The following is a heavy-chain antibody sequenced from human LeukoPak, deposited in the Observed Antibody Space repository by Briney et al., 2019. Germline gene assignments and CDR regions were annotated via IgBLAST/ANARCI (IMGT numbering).Heavy chain of an antibody. Sequence: GASVKVSCKASGYTFTGYYMHWVRQAPGQGLEWMGWINPNSGGTNYAQKFQGRVTMTRDTSISTAYMELSRLRSDDTAVYYCARDGENYDILPYYYYYMDVWGKGTTVTVSS. J-gene: IGHJ6*03. D-gene: IGHD3-9*01. CDR2: INPNSGGT. V-gene: IGHV1-2*02. CDR1: GYTFTGYY. CDR3: ARDGENYDILPYYYYYMDV.